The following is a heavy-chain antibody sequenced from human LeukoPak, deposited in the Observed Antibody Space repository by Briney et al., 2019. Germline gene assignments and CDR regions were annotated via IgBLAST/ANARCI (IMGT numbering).Heavy chain of an antibody. D-gene: IGHD1-26*01. CDR1: GFTFTSYS. CDR3: AKGGKWDVTPFDY. J-gene: IGHJ4*02. Sequence: GGSLRLSCAASGFTFTSYSMNWVRQAPGKGLEWVSTISGGGGSTYYADFVKGRSTISRDNSKNTLYLQVNSLRAEDTAVYYCAKGGKWDVTPFDYWGQGTLVTVSS. CDR2: ISGGGGST. V-gene: IGHV3-23*01.